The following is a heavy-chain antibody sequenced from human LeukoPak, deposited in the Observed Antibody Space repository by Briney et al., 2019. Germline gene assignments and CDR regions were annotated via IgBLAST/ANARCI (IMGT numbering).Heavy chain of an antibody. J-gene: IGHJ5*02. CDR2: INPNSGGT. CDR3: ARDLRVRMVRTEYWFDP. CDR1: GYTFTGYY. Sequence: GASVKVSCKASGYTFTGYYMHWVRQAPGQGLEWMGWINPNSGGTNYAQKFQGRVTMTRDTSISTAYMELSRLRSDDTAVYYCARDLRVRMVRTEYWFDPWGQGTLVTVSS. V-gene: IGHV1-2*02. D-gene: IGHD3-10*01.